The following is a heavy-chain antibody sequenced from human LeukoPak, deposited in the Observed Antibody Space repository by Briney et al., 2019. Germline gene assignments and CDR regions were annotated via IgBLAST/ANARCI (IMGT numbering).Heavy chain of an antibody. Sequence: SETLSLTCTVSGGSISSYYWSWIRQPPGKGLEWIGYIYYSGSTNYNPSLKSRVTISVDTSKNQFSLKLSSVTAADTAVYYCARSSSSYDSFFAADAFDIWGQGTMVTVSS. V-gene: IGHV4-59*01. CDR3: ARSSSSYDSFFAADAFDI. CDR2: IYYSGST. CDR1: GGSISSYY. D-gene: IGHD6-6*01. J-gene: IGHJ3*02.